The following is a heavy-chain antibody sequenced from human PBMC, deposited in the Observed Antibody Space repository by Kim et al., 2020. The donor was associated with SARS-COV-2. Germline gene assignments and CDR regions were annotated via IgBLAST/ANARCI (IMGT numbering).Heavy chain of an antibody. CDR2: M. CDR3: SRKLATGAFDI. D-gene: IGHD3-3*02. J-gene: IGHJ3*02. V-gene: IGHV3-9*01. Sequence: MGQADSVKGRFTISRDDAKSSLYLQMNSLRPDDTALYYCSRKLATGAFDIWGQGTLVIVSS.